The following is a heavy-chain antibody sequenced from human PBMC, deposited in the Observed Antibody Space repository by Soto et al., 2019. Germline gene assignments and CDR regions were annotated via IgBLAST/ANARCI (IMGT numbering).Heavy chain of an antibody. Sequence: ASVKVSCKASGYTFSSYGLSWVRQAPGQGLQWMGWISTYNGNTNYAQNVQGRVTMTTVTSMSIAYMELRSLRSDGTAVYYCARDRGSGWFIYWGQGTLVTGSS. J-gene: IGHJ4*02. CDR3: ARDRGSGWFIY. V-gene: IGHV1-18*01. CDR2: ISTYNGNT. CDR1: GYTFSSYG. D-gene: IGHD6-19*01.